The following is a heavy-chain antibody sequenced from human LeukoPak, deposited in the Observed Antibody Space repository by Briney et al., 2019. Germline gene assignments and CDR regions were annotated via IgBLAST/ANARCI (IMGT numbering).Heavy chain of an antibody. V-gene: IGHV4-59*01. D-gene: IGHD3-16*01. Sequence: SETLSLTCTVSGGSISSYYWSWIRQPPGKGLEWIGYIYYSGSTNYNPSLKSRVTISVDTSKNQFSLKLSSVTAADTAVYYCARDRQMGDLYYFDYWGQGTLVTVSS. CDR3: ARDRQMGDLYYFDY. CDR2: IYYSGST. J-gene: IGHJ4*02. CDR1: GGSISSYY.